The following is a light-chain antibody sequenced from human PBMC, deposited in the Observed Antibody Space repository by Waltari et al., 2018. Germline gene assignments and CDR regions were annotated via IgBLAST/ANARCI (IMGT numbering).Light chain of an antibody. CDR2: AAS. CDR1: QSVGDY. J-gene: IGKJ4*01. CDR3: QQAYRIPLT. Sequence: DIQMTQSPSSLSASVGDRVTITCRASQSVGDYLNLYQQKPGKAPKLLIYAASNLQSGVPSRFSGSGSGTDFTLTISTLQPEDFAAYYCQQAYRIPLTFGGGTKVEIK. V-gene: IGKV1-39*01.